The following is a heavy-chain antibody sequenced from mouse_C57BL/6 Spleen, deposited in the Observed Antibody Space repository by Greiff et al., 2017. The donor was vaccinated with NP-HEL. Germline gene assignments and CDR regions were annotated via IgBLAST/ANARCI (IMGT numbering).Heavy chain of an antibody. D-gene: IGHD3-2*02. Sequence: QVQLQQSGAELVMPGASVKLSCKASGYTFTSYWMHWVKQRPGQGLEWIGEIDPSDSYTNYNQKFKGKSTLTVDKSSSTAYMQLSSLTSEDSAVYYCARSASSGYVFAYWGQGTLVTVSA. CDR1: GYTFTSYW. V-gene: IGHV1-69*01. CDR2: IDPSDSYT. CDR3: ARSASSGYVFAY. J-gene: IGHJ3*01.